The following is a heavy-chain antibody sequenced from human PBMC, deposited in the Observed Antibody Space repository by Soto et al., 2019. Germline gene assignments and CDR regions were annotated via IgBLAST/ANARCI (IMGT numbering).Heavy chain of an antibody. CDR2: IIPIFGTA. CDR3: ARGYSYGYRYAAYYYGMDV. Sequence: QVQLVQSGAEVKKPGSSVKVSCKASGGTFSSYAISWVRQAPGQGLEWMGGIIPIFGTASYAQKFQGRVTITADKSTSTAYMELSSLRSEDTAVYYCARGYSYGYRYAAYYYGMDVWGQGTTVTVSS. D-gene: IGHD5-18*01. CDR1: GGTFSSYA. V-gene: IGHV1-69*06. J-gene: IGHJ6*02.